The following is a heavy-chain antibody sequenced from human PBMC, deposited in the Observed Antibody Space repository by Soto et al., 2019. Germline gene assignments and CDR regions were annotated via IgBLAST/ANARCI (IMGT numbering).Heavy chain of an antibody. CDR1: GFIFSSYC. CDR3: TSARSSVRAPGGFFEF. J-gene: IGHJ4*02. CDR2: INRDGRVR. V-gene: IGHV3-7*03. D-gene: IGHD2-15*01. Sequence: EVQVMESGGGLVQPGGSLRLSCAPSGFIFSSYCMSWVRQPPGKGLEWVANINRDGRVRNYVDSVKGRFTITRDNATNSAYLQMDSLRADDTAVYYCTSARSSVRAPGGFFEFWGQGTLVTVSS.